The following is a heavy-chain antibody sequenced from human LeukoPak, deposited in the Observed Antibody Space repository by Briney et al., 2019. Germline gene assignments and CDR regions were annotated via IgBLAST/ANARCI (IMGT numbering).Heavy chain of an antibody. CDR3: GRSPTAAKEICY. CDR1: GDSISSYY. V-gene: IGHV4-4*09. CDR2: IFPGGST. D-gene: IGHD6-25*01. J-gene: IGHJ6*01. Sequence: SETLSPTCTVSGDSISSYYWSWIRQSPGKGLEWIGYIFPGGSTNSNPSLKSRVTISVDTSKNQFSLKVSSVTAADTAIYYCGRSPTAAKEICYRGQGAPV.